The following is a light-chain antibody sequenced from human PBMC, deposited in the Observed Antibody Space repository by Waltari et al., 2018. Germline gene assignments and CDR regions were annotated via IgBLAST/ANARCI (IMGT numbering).Light chain of an antibody. Sequence: EIALTQSPGTLSLSVGERATASCRASASVSRALAWYQQKPGQAPRLLIYGASTRATGIPDRFSGSGSGTDFSLTISRLEPDDFAVYYCQHYLRLPVTFGQGTTVEI. J-gene: IGKJ1*01. CDR1: ASVSRA. V-gene: IGKV3-20*01. CDR3: QHYLRLPVT. CDR2: GAS.